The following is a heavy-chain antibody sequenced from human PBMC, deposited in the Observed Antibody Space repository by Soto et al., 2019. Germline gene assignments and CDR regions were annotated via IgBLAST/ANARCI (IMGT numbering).Heavy chain of an antibody. D-gene: IGHD2-15*01. J-gene: IGHJ5*02. CDR1: GGSISSSSYY. V-gene: IGHV4-39*01. Sequence: SETLSLTCSVSGGSISSSSYYWGWIRQPPGKGLEWIGSIYYSGSTYYNPSLKSRVTISVDTSKNQFSLKLSSVTAADTAVYYCAITRVVATTPYNWFDPWGQGTLVT. CDR3: AITRVVATTPYNWFDP. CDR2: IYYSGST.